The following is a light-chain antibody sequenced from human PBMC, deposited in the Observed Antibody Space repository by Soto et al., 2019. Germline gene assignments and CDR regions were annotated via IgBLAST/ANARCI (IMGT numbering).Light chain of an antibody. CDR1: QGISNY. V-gene: IGKV1-27*01. Sequence: DIQMTQSPSSLSASVGDRVTITCRASQGISNYLAWYQQKPGKVPKLLIYAASTLQSGVTSRFGGSGSGTALTLTMSSLQHENVATYYYQKYNSAPQTFGQGTKVEIK. CDR2: AAS. CDR3: QKYNSAPQT. J-gene: IGKJ1*01.